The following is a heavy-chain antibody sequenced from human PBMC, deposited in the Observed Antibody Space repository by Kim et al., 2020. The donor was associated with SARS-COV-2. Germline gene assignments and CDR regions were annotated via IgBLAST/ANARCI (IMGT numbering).Heavy chain of an antibody. CDR3: ASDRLSRGGSGSYYGPLSY. J-gene: IGHJ4*02. V-gene: IGHV3-30*07. D-gene: IGHD3-10*01. Sequence: GRFTISRDNSKNTLYLQMNSLGAEDTAVYYCASDRLSRGGSGSYYGPLSYWGQGTLVTVSS.